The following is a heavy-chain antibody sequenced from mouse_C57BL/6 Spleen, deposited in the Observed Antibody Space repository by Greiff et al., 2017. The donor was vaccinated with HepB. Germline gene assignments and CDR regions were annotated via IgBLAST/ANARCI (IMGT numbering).Heavy chain of an antibody. Sequence: QVQLQQSGPELVKPGASVKISCKASGYAFSSSWMNWVKQRPGKGLEWIGRIYPGDGDTNYNGKFKGKATLTADKSSSTAYMQLSSLTSEDSAVYFSAREGGGKGYYAMDYWGQGTSVTVSS. V-gene: IGHV1-82*01. CDR2: IYPGDGDT. D-gene: IGHD1-1*02. CDR3: AREGGGKGYYAMDY. CDR1: GYAFSSSW. J-gene: IGHJ4*01.